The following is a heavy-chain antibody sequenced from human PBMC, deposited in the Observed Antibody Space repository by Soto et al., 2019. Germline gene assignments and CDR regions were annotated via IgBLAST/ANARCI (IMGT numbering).Heavy chain of an antibody. CDR1: GDSMSNTNYY. CDR2: INNSGST. D-gene: IGHD1-7*01. J-gene: IGHJ4*02. Sequence: SETLSLTCSVSGDSMSNTNYYWAWIRQPPGKGLEWIGTINNSGSTDYNSSLKSRITISVDTSNSEFSLKPNSVTAADTAVYYCARHKVGTMLCDWGQGALVTVPQ. V-gene: IGHV4-39*01. CDR3: ARHKVGTMLCD.